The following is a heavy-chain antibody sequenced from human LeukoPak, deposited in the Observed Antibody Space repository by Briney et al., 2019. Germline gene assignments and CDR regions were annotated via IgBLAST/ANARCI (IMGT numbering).Heavy chain of an antibody. V-gene: IGHV4-34*01. CDR3: ARGRGVVRGVIYYYYGMDV. D-gene: IGHD3-10*01. Sequence: SETLSLTCAVYGGSFSGYYWSWIRQPPGKGLEWIGEINHSGSTNYNPSLKSRVTISVDTSKNQFSLKLSSVTAADTAVYYCARGRGVVRGVIYYYYGMDVWGQGTTVTVS. J-gene: IGHJ6*02. CDR2: INHSGST. CDR1: GGSFSGYY.